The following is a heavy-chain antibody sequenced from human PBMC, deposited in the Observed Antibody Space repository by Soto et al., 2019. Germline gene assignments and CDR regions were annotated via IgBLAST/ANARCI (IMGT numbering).Heavy chain of an antibody. D-gene: IGHD4-17*01. CDR1: GYSFTTSG. V-gene: IGHV1-18*01. J-gene: IGHJ4*02. CDR2: ISTYNGNT. CDR3: ARRLYGDYDY. Sequence: QAQLVKSGAEVKEPGASVKVSCKASGYSFTTSGITWVRQAPGQGLEWMGWISTYNGNTNYAQKLQDRVTMTTDTSTSTAYMELRSLISDDTAVYYCARRLYGDYDYGGQVTLVTVSS.